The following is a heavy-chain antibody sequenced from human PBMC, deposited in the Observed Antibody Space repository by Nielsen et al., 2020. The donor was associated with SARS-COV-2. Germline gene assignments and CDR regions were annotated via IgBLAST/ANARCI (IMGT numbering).Heavy chain of an antibody. V-gene: IGHV4-38-2*02. D-gene: IGHD3-10*01. J-gene: IGHJ6*03. Sequence: SETLSLTCTVSGYSISSGYYWGWIRQPPGKGLEWIGSIYHSGSTYYNPSLKSRVTISVDRSKNQFSLNLSSVTAADTAVYYCARDRVLRTPTRGDYYYMDVWGKGTTVTVSS. CDR3: ARDRVLRTPTRGDYYYMDV. CDR2: IYHSGST. CDR1: GYSISSGYY.